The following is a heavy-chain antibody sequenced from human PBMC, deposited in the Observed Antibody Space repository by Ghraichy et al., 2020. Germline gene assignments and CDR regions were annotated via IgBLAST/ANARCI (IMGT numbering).Heavy chain of an antibody. Sequence: SETLSLTCTVSGGSISSSSYYWGWIRQPPGKGLEWIGSIYYSGSTYYNPSLKSRVTISVDTSKNQFSLKLSSVTAADTAVYYCAIISFDWFPPDAFDIWGQGTMVTVSS. D-gene: IGHD3-9*01. CDR2: IYYSGST. J-gene: IGHJ3*02. V-gene: IGHV4-39*01. CDR3: AIISFDWFPPDAFDI. CDR1: GGSISSSSYY.